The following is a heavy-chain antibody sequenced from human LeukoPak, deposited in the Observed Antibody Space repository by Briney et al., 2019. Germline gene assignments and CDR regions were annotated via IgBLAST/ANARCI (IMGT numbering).Heavy chain of an antibody. D-gene: IGHD3-10*01. CDR1: GYTFTGYY. CDR2: INPNSGDS. Sequence: ASVKVSCKASGYTFTGYYMHWVRQAPGQGLEWMGWINPNSGDSNIAQNFQIRVTMTRDKSISTIYMELRRLRFDDTAVYYCARGRDEIDYRGQGTLVTVSS. V-gene: IGHV1-2*02. CDR3: ARGRDEIDY. J-gene: IGHJ4*02.